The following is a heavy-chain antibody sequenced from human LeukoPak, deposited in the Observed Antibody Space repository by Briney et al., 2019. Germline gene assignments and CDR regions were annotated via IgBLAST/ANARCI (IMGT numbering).Heavy chain of an antibody. CDR2: IYTSGST. CDR3: ARQYYYDSSGYLGPFDY. D-gene: IGHD3-22*01. V-gene: IGHV4-61*02. Sequence: PSQTLSLTCTVSGGSISSGSYYWRWIRQPAGTGLEWIGRIYTSGSTNYNPSLKSRVTISVDTSKNQFSLKLSSVTAADTAVYYCARQYYYDSSGYLGPFDYWGQGTLVTVSS. J-gene: IGHJ4*02. CDR1: GGSISSGSYY.